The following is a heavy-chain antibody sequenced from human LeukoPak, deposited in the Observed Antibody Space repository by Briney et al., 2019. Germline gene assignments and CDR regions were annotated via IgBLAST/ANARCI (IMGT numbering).Heavy chain of an antibody. V-gene: IGHV3-7*02. D-gene: IGHD3-16*01. CDR2: IKQDGSEK. J-gene: IGHJ4*02. CDR1: GFTFSAYW. Sequence: GGSLRLSCAASGFTFSAYWMAWVRQAPGRGLEWVAHIKQDGSEKNYVDPVKGRFTVSRDNAKNSLYLQMDSLRAEDTAVYYCATSPPGGPIDNWGQGTLVTVSS. CDR3: ATSPPGGPIDN.